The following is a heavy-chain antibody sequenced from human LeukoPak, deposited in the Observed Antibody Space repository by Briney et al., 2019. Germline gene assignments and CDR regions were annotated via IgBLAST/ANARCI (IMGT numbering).Heavy chain of an antibody. CDR2: INHSGST. D-gene: IGHD3-10*01. Sequence: SETLSLTCAVYGGSFSGYYWSWIRQPPGKGLEWIGEINHSGSTNYNPSLKSRVTISVDTSKNQFSLKLSSVTAADTAVYYCARPTGSGSYYNALGYWGQGTLVIVSS. V-gene: IGHV4-34*01. CDR3: ARPTGSGSYYNALGY. J-gene: IGHJ4*02. CDR1: GGSFSGYY.